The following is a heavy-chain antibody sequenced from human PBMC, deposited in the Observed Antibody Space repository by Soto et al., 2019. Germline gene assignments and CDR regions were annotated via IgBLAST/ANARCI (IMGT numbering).Heavy chain of an antibody. CDR1: GYTFTSYG. Sequence: ASVKVSCKASGYTFTSYGISCVRQAPAQGLEWMGWISAYNGNTNYAQKLQGRVTMTTDTSTSTAYMELRSLRSDDTAVYYCARLGIVSTYSSGWYWWYYFDYWGQGTLVTVSS. CDR3: ARLGIVSTYSSGWYWWYYFDY. V-gene: IGHV1-18*01. D-gene: IGHD6-19*01. CDR2: ISAYNGNT. J-gene: IGHJ4*02.